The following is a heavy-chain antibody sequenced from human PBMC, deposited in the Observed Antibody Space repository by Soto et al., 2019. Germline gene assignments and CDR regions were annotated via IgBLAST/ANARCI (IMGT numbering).Heavy chain of an antibody. CDR1: GFTFSSYA. CDR3: AKFFVETGGSSGWPWSFHY. D-gene: IGHD6-25*01. CDR2: ISGSGGTT. J-gene: IGHJ4*02. V-gene: IGHV3-23*01. Sequence: GSLRLSCAASGFTFSSYAMSWVRQAPGKGLEWVSDISGSGGTTYYADSVKGRFTISRDHSKNTLFLQMNSLRAEDTAVYYCAKFFVETGGSSGWPWSFHYWGQGTLVTVSS.